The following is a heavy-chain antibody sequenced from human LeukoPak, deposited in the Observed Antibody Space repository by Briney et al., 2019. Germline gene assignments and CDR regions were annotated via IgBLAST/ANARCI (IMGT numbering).Heavy chain of an antibody. J-gene: IGHJ6*02. V-gene: IGHV3-74*01. CDR3: ARGRYYGMDV. Sequence: LSLSRAASVLSSTRYSMHGVRPTPRRGGVWVSRVKSDGSSTTYADSVKGRFNISRDNAKNTLYLQMNSLRAEVTGVYYCARGRYYGMDVWGQGTTVTVSS. CDR2: VKSDGSST. CDR1: VLSSTRYS.